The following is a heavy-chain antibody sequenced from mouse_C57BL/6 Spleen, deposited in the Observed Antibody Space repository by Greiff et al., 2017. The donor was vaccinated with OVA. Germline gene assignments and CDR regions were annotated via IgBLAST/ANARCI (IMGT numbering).Heavy chain of an antibody. D-gene: IGHD1-1*01. Sequence: EVQLVESGGGLVKPGGSLKLSCAASGFTFSSYAMSWVRQTPEKRLEWVATISDGGSYTYYPDNVKGRFTISRDNAKNNLYLQMSHLKSEDTAMYYCARDLFITTPGAYWGQGTLVTVSA. J-gene: IGHJ3*01. CDR3: ARDLFITTPGAY. V-gene: IGHV5-4*01. CDR2: ISDGGSYT. CDR1: GFTFSSYA.